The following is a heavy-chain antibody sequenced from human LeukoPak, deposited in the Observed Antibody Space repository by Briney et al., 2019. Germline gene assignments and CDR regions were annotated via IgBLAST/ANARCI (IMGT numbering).Heavy chain of an antibody. Sequence: GGSLRLSCAASGFTFSSYAMSWVRQAPGKGLEWVSAISGSGGSTYYADSVKGRFTISRDNSKNTLYLQMNSLRAEDTAVYYCAKSGIAADTGDVDYWGQGTLVTVSS. J-gene: IGHJ4*02. V-gene: IGHV3-23*01. CDR3: AKSGIAADTGDVDY. CDR2: ISGSGGST. CDR1: GFTFSSYA. D-gene: IGHD6-13*01.